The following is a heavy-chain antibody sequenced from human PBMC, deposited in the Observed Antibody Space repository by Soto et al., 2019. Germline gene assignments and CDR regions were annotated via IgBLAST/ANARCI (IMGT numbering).Heavy chain of an antibody. CDR2: ISGSGGST. V-gene: IGHV3-23*01. D-gene: IGHD3-9*01. J-gene: IGHJ6*02. CDR1: GFTFSSYA. CDR3: AKHINYDILNNYGMDV. Sequence: AGGSLRLSCAASGFTFSSYAMSWVRQAPGKGLEWVSAISGSGGSTYYADSVKGRFTISRDNSKNTLYLQMNSLRAEDTAVYYCAKHINYDILNNYGMDVWGQRTTVTVSS.